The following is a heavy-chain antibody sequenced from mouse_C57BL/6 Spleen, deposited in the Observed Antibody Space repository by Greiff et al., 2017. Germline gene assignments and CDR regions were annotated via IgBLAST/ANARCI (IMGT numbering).Heavy chain of an antibody. CDR1: GYTFTDYY. CDR3: ARGLPYGSSSYYFDY. Sequence: QVHVKQSGAELVRPGASVKLSCKASGYTFTDYYINWVKQRPGQGLEWIARIYPGSGNTYYNEKFKGKATLTAEKSSSTAYMQLSSLTSEDSAVYFCARGLPYGSSSYYFDYWGQGTTLTVSS. J-gene: IGHJ2*01. V-gene: IGHV1-76*01. CDR2: IYPGSGNT. D-gene: IGHD1-1*01.